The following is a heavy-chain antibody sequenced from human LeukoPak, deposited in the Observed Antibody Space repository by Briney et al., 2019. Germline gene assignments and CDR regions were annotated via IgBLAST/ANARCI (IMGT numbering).Heavy chain of an antibody. Sequence: ASVKVSCKASGYTFTSYGISWVRQAPGQGLEWMGWISAYNGNTNYAQKLQGRVAMTTDTSTSTAYMELRSLRSDDTAVYYCARDFYSSSWRPNWFDPWGQGTLVTVSS. D-gene: IGHD6-13*01. J-gene: IGHJ5*02. CDR1: GYTFTSYG. V-gene: IGHV1-18*01. CDR2: ISAYNGNT. CDR3: ARDFYSSSWRPNWFDP.